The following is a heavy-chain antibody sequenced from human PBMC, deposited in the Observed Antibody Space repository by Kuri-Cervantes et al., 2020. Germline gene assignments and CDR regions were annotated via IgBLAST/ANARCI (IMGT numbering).Heavy chain of an antibody. CDR1: GFTFSSYA. CDR2: ISYDGSNK. J-gene: IGHJ6*02. CDR3: ARDQVLNPGLWSDYYYGMDV. Sequence: GESLKISCAASGFTFSSYAMHWVRQAPGKGLERVAVISYDGSNKYYSDSVKGRFTISRDNSKNTLYLQMNSLRAEDTAVYYCARDQVLNPGLWSDYYYGMDVWGQGTTVTVSS. D-gene: IGHD4/OR15-4a*01. V-gene: IGHV3-30-3*01.